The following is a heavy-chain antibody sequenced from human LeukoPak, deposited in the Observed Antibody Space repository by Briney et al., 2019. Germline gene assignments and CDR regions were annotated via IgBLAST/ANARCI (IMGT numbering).Heavy chain of an antibody. V-gene: IGHV3-7*01. CDR1: GFTFSSYW. Sequence: GGSLRLSCAASGFTFSSYWMSWVRQAPGKGLEWVANIKQDGSEKYYVDSVKGRFTISRDNAKNSLYLQMNSLRAEDTAVYYCARDLSYSSSWYGAGLCDYWGQGTLVTISS. CDR2: IKQDGSEK. D-gene: IGHD6-13*01. J-gene: IGHJ4*02. CDR3: ARDLSYSSSWYGAGLCDY.